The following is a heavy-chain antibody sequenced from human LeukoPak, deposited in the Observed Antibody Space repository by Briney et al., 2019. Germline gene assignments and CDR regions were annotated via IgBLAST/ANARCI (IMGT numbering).Heavy chain of an antibody. CDR1: GFTFSSYW. V-gene: IGHV3-53*01. J-gene: IGHJ3*02. D-gene: IGHD3-10*01. Sequence: GGSLRLSCAASGFTFSSYWMHWVRQAPGKGLEWVSVIYSGGSTYYADSVKGRFTISRDNSKNTLYLQMNSLRAEDTAVYYCARSGLDAFDIWGQGTMVTVSS. CDR3: ARSGLDAFDI. CDR2: IYSGGST.